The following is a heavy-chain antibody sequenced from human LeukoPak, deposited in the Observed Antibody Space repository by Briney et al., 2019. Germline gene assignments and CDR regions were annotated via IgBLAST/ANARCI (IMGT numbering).Heavy chain of an antibody. V-gene: IGHV1-2*02. CDR3: ARGQLRHRSPLYNWNVGGY. J-gene: IGHJ4*02. Sequence: ASVKVSCKASGYTFTGYYMHWVRQAPGQGLEWMGWINPNSGGTNYAQKFQGRVTMTRDTSISTAYMELSRLRSDDTAVYYCARGQLRHRSPLYNWNVGGYWGQGTLVTVSS. D-gene: IGHD1-1*01. CDR2: INPNSGGT. CDR1: GYTFTGYY.